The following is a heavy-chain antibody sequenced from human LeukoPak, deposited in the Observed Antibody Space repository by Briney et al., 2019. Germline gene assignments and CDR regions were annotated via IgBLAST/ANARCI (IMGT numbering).Heavy chain of an antibody. CDR3: AKDLLEYCSSTSCYTFDY. Sequence: GGSLRLSCAASGFTFSSCAMSWVRQAPGKGLEWVSAISGSGGSTYYADSVKGRFTISRDNSKNTLYLQMNSLRAEDTAVYYCAKDLLEYCSSTSCYTFDYWGQGTLVTVSS. V-gene: IGHV3-23*01. D-gene: IGHD2-2*02. CDR2: ISGSGGST. J-gene: IGHJ4*02. CDR1: GFTFSSCA.